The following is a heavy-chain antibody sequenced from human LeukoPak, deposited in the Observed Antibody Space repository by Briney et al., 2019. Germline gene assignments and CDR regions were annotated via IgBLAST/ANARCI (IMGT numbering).Heavy chain of an antibody. CDR2: ISGSGGST. V-gene: IGHV3-23*01. D-gene: IGHD6-13*01. Sequence: GGSLRLSCAASGFTFSSYAMSWVRQAPGKGLEWVSAISGSGGSTYYADSVKVRFTISRDNSKNTLYLQMNSLRAEDTAVYYCAKDTEQQLVLGAFDIWGQGTMVTVSS. CDR3: AKDTEQQLVLGAFDI. J-gene: IGHJ3*02. CDR1: GFTFSSYA.